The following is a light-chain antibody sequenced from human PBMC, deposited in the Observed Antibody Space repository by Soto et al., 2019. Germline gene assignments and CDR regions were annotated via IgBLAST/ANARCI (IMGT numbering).Light chain of an antibody. CDR3: SSYAGSNNLGV. Sequence: QSALTQPPSASGSPGQSVTISCTGTSSDVGGYNYVSWYQQHPGKAPKLMIYEVSKRHSGVPARYSGSKSGNTASLTVSGLQAEDEADYYCSSYAGSNNLGVFGTGTKLTVL. CDR2: EVS. V-gene: IGLV2-8*01. CDR1: SSDVGGYNY. J-gene: IGLJ1*01.